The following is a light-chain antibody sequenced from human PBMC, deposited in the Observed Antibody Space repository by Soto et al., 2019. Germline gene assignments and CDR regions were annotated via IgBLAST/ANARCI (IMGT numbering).Light chain of an antibody. Sequence: EIVLTQSPATLSLSPGERATLSCRASQSVSSYLAWYQQKPGQAPRLLIYGASNRATGIPARFSGSGSGTDFTLTITSLEPEDFAVYYCQHRSNLPPTFGQGTRLEIK. CDR3: QHRSNLPPT. CDR1: QSVSSY. J-gene: IGKJ5*01. V-gene: IGKV3-11*01. CDR2: GAS.